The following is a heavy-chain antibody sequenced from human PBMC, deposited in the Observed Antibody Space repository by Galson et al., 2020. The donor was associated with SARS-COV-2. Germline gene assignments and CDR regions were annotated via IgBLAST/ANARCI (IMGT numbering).Heavy chain of an antibody. Sequence: SETLSLTCAVYGGSSSGYYWSWIRQPPGKGLEWIGEINHSGSTNYNPSLKSRVTISVDTSKNQFSLKLSSVTAADTAVYYCARKGYSSSWYGSHNWFDPWGQGTLVTVSS. CDR2: INHSGST. J-gene: IGHJ5*02. CDR3: ARKGYSSSWYGSHNWFDP. V-gene: IGHV4-34*01. D-gene: IGHD6-13*01. CDR1: GGSSSGYY.